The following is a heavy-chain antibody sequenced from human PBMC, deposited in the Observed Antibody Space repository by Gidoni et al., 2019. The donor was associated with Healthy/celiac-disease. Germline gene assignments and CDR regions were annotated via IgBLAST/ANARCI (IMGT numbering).Heavy chain of an antibody. CDR2: ISYDGSNK. D-gene: IGHD3-22*01. CDR1: GFTFRRYA. CDR3: ARQSYDSSGYYLYYFDY. J-gene: IGHJ4*02. Sequence: QVQLVESGGGVVQPGRSLRLYCAASGFTFRRYAMHGVRQAPGKGLEWVAVISYDGSNKYYADSVKGRFTISRDNSKNTLYLQMNSLRAEDTAVYYCARQSYDSSGYYLYYFDYWGQGTLVTVSS. V-gene: IGHV3-30*04.